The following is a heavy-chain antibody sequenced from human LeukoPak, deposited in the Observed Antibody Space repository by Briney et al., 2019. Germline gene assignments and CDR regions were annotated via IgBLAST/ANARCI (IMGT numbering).Heavy chain of an antibody. Sequence: PGGSLRLSCAASGFTFSDAWMSWVRQAPGKGLEWVGRVKSKTHGGTTAYAAPVKGRFTISRDDSKTTVYLQMNSLKSEDAALYYCTTELPYCDTWAQKTLVTVSS. D-gene: IGHD2-15*01. CDR1: GFTFSDAW. CDR3: TTELPYCDT. V-gene: IGHV3-15*01. J-gene: IGHJ4*02. CDR2: VKSKTHGGTT.